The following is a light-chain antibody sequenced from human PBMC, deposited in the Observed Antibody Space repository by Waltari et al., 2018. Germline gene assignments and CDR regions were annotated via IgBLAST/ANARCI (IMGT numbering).Light chain of an antibody. V-gene: IGLV2-23*01. J-gene: IGLJ1*01. CDR1: SSDVGSYDL. CDR3: CSYAGSHYV. Sequence: HSALTQPASVSGSPGQSITIPCTGTSSDVGSYDLVSWYQQHPGKAPKLMIYEGSKRPSGVSNRFSGSKSGNTASLTISGLQAEDEADYYCCSYAGSHYVFGTGTKVSVL. CDR2: EGS.